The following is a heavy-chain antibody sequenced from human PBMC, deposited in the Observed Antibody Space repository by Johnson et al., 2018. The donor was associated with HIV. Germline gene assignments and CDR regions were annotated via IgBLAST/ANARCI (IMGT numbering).Heavy chain of an antibody. CDR3: ARGYEKWPGYPQDI. V-gene: IGHV3-73*01. Sequence: VQLMESGGGLIQPGGSLKLSCAASGFTFSGSAMHWVRQASGKGLEWVGRIRRKTNSDATAYAASVKGRFTISSDESKNTAYLQMNSLRGEDTAVYYCARGYEKWPGYPQDIWGQGTMVTVSS. D-gene: IGHD3-3*01. J-gene: IGHJ3*02. CDR2: IRRKTNSDAT. CDR1: GFTFSGSA.